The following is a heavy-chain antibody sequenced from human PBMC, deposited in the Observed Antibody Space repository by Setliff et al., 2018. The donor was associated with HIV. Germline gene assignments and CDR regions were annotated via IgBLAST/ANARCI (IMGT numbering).Heavy chain of an antibody. CDR3: ASSPAWRSDSGLHTFDY. D-gene: IGHD2-15*01. CDR2: VYHTGST. Sequence: SETLSLTCTVSGYSISSRYYWGWIRQPPGKGLEWIGSVYHTGSTYYNPSLKSRVTMSADTSKNQFSLKLGSVTAADTAVYYCASSPAWRSDSGLHTFDYWGQGTLVTVSS. J-gene: IGHJ4*02. CDR1: GYSISSRYY. V-gene: IGHV4-38-2*02.